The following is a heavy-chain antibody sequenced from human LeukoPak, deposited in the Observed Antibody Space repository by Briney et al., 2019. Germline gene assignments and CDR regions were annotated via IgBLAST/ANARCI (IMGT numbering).Heavy chain of an antibody. D-gene: IGHD2-21*01. CDR2: IRSSSDTI. CDR1: GFTFGIYS. CDR3: ASDSDYSFDY. Sequence: GGSLRLSCAASGFTFGIYSMNWVRQAPGKGLEWVSYIRSSSDTIYYADSVKGRFTISRDNAKSSLYLQMNSLRDEDTAMYFCASDSDYSFDYWGQGTLVTVSS. V-gene: IGHV3-48*02. J-gene: IGHJ4*02.